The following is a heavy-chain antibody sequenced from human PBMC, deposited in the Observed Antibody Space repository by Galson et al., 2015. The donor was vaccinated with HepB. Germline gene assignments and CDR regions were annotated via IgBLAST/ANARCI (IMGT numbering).Heavy chain of an antibody. D-gene: IGHD5-18*01. V-gene: IGHV3-11*06. J-gene: IGHJ1*01. CDR1: GFTFSDYY. CDR3: ATRGIQLWPSAEYFQH. CDR2: ISSSSSYT. Sequence: SLRLSCAASGFTFSDYYMSWIRQAPGKGLEWVSYISSSSSYTNYADSVKGRFTISRDNAKNSLYLQMNSLRAEDTAVYYCATRGIQLWPSAEYFQHWGQGTLVTVSS.